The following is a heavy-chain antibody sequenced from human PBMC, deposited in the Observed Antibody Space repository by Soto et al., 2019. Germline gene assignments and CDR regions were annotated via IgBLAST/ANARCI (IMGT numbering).Heavy chain of an antibody. CDR2: ISYDGSNK. CDR3: ARPLSRVDYNWGYFDL. D-gene: IGHD4-4*01. V-gene: IGHV3-30-3*01. CDR1: GFTFSSYA. J-gene: IGHJ2*01. Sequence: QVQLVESGGGVVQTGRSLRLSCAASGFTFSSYAMHWVRQAPGKGLEWVAVISYDGSNKYYTDSVKGRFTISRDNSKNTLYLQMNSLRAEDTAVYYCARPLSRVDYNWGYFDLWGRGTLVTVSS.